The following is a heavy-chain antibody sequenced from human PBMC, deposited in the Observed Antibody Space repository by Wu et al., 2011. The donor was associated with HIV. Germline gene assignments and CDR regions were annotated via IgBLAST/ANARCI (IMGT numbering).Heavy chain of an antibody. D-gene: IGHD3/OR15-3a*01. J-gene: IGHJ4*02. CDR3: ARLGRGVYFVEFWTSLTS. Sequence: QVQLVQSGAEVKKPGSSVKVSCRATGGPLNSPPVFWVRQAPGQGLEWMGAIIPFLGTVDYAQKFQGRLTFTADESTTTVYMELTRLRSDDTALYFCARLGRGVYFVEFWTSLTSGGQGTLVTVSS. CDR1: GGPLNSPP. V-gene: IGHV1-69*01. CDR2: IIPFLGTV.